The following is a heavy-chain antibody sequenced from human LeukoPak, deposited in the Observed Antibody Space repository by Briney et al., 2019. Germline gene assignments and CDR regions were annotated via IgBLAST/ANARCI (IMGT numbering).Heavy chain of an antibody. CDR3: ARGGSYSNYVGY. CDR1: GGSISSGGYY. V-gene: IGHV4-31*03. Sequence: SQTLSLTCTVSGGSISSGGYYWSWLRQHPGKGLEWIGYIYYSGSTYYNPSLKSRVTISVDTPKNQFSLKLSSVTAADTAVYYCARGGSYSNYVGYWGQGTLVTVSS. CDR2: IYYSGST. J-gene: IGHJ4*02. D-gene: IGHD1-26*01.